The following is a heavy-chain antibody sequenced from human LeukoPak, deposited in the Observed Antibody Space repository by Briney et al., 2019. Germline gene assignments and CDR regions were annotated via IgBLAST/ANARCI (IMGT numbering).Heavy chain of an antibody. CDR2: INHSGST. CDR3: ARAHQQLVLRGNCFDP. J-gene: IGHJ5*02. D-gene: IGHD6-13*01. CDR1: GGSFSGYY. V-gene: IGHV4-34*01. Sequence: SETLSLTCAVYGGSFSGYYWSWIRQPPWKGLEWIGEINHSGSTNYNPSLKSRVTISVDTYKNQFSLKLSSVTAADTAVYYCARAHQQLVLRGNCFDPWGQGTLVTVSS.